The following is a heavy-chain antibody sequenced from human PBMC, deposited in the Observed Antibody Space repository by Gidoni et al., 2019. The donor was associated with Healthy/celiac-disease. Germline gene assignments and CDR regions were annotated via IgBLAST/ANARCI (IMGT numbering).Heavy chain of an antibody. V-gene: IGHV4-31*03. CDR1: GRSIRSGGYY. CDR3: ARDVSSSSYWFDP. CDR2: IYYSGST. D-gene: IGHD6-13*01. J-gene: IGHJ5*02. Sequence: QVQLQESGPGLVKPSQTLSLTCTFSGRSIRSGGYYWSWIRQPPGKGLEWIWYIYYSGSTYYNPSLKSRVTISVDTSKNQFSLKLTSVTAADTAVYYCARDVSSSSYWFDPWGQGTLVTVSS.